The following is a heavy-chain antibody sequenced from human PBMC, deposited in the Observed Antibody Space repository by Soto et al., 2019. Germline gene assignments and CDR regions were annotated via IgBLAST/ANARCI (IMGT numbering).Heavy chain of an antibody. D-gene: IGHD6-25*01. J-gene: IGHJ6*02. Sequence: PSETLSLTCTVSGGSISSSSYYWGWIRQPPGKGLEWIGSIYYSGSSYYNPSLKSRVTISVDTSKNQFSLKLSSVTAADTAVYYCSRHPIAAATMFYYYYGMDVWGQGTTVTVS. CDR2: IYYSGSS. V-gene: IGHV4-39*01. CDR3: SRHPIAAATMFYYYYGMDV. CDR1: GGSISSSSYY.